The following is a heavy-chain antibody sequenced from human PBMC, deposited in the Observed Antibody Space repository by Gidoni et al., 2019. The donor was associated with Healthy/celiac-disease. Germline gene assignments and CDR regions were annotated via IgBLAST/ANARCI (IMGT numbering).Heavy chain of an antibody. J-gene: IGHJ3*02. CDR1: GFTFSGSA. CDR3: TTDYGDTSAFDI. V-gene: IGHV3-73*01. CDR2: IRSKANSYAT. D-gene: IGHD4-17*01. Sequence: EVQLVESGGGLVQPGGSLKLSCAASGFTFSGSAMHWVRQASGKGLEWVGRIRSKANSYATAYAASVKGRFTISRDDSKNTAYLQMNSLKTEDTAVYYCTTDYGDTSAFDIWGQGTMVTVSS.